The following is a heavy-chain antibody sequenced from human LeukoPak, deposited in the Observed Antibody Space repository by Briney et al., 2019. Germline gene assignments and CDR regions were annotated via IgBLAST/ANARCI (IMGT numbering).Heavy chain of an antibody. J-gene: IGHJ4*02. D-gene: IGHD3-22*01. CDR1: GGSISTTNW. V-gene: IGHV4-4*02. Sequence: SETLSLTCAVSGGSISTTNWWTWVRQPPGKGLEWIGEIYHSGSTYYNPSLKSRVTISVDTSKNQFSLKLGSVTAADTAVYYCARAGGAYYYDSSGYLDYWGQGTLVTVSS. CDR2: IYHSGST. CDR3: ARAGGAYYYDSSGYLDY.